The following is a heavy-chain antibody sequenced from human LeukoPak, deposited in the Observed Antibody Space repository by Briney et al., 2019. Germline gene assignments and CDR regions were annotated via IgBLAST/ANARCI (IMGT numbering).Heavy chain of an antibody. CDR2: VSESGDST. Sequence: GGSLRLSCTASELTLSNYVMSWVRQAPGKGLEWVSGVSESGDSTYYAGPVTGRVTISRDSSKNTLFLHMNSLRVEDTAVYFCAKGVSTYYDIWSGYGAFDIWGQGTMVTVSS. J-gene: IGHJ3*02. V-gene: IGHV3-23*01. D-gene: IGHD3-3*01. CDR1: ELTLSNYV. CDR3: AKGVSTYYDIWSGYGAFDI.